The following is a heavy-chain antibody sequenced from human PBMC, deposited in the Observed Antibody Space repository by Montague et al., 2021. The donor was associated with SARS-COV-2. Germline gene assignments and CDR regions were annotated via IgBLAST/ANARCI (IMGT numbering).Heavy chain of an antibody. CDR3: AKDVAIKHDFWSGYRYDAFDI. J-gene: IGHJ3*02. CDR1: GFTFSSYA. D-gene: IGHD3-3*01. Sequence: SLRLSCAASGFTFSSYAMNWVRHAPGKGLEWVSVIYSGGSSTYYADSVKGRFTISRDNSKNTLYLQMNSLRAEDTAVYYCAKDVAIKHDFWSGYRYDAFDIWGQGTMVTVSS. V-gene: IGHV3-23*03. CDR2: IYSGGSST.